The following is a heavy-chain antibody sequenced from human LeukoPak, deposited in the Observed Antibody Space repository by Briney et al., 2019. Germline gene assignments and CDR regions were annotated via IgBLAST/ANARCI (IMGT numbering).Heavy chain of an antibody. V-gene: IGHV4-59*01. CDR1: GGSISSYY. CDR3: ARSRLLPYYFDY. CDR2: IYYSGST. Sequence: PSETLSFTCTVSGGSISSYYWSWIRQPPGKGLEWIGYIYYSGSTNYNPSLKSRVTISVDTSKNQFSLKLSSVTAADTAVYYCARSRLLPYYFDYWGQGTLVTVSS. J-gene: IGHJ4*02.